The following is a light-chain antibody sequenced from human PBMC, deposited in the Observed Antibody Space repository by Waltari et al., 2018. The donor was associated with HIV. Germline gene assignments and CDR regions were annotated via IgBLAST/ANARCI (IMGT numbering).Light chain of an antibody. J-gene: IGKJ1*01. V-gene: IGKV3-15*01. CDR3: QHYNNWPS. CDR2: GAS. CDR1: QSVSSN. Sequence: EIVMTQSPATLSVSPGERSTLSCRVSQSVSSNLAWYQQKPAQAPRLLIYGASTRATGIPARFSGSGSGTEFTLTISSLQSEDFAVYYCQHYNNWPSFGQGTKVEVK.